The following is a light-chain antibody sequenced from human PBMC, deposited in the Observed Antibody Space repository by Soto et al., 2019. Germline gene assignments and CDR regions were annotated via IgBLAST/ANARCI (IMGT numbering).Light chain of an antibody. CDR2: EVS. V-gene: IGLV2-8*01. CDR3: YSYAGSNNGV. J-gene: IGLJ3*02. Sequence: QSALTQPPSASGSPGQSVTISCTGTSSDVGGYNYVSWYQQHPGKAPKLMIYEVSKRPSGVPDRFSGSKSGNTASLTVSGLQAEDEADYYCYSYAGSNNGVFGGGTKLTVL. CDR1: SSDVGGYNY.